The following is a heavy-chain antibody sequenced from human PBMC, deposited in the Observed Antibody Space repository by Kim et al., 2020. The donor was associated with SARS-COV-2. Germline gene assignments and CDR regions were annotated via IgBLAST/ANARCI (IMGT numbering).Heavy chain of an antibody. CDR3: ARDPGYSSSWYVGY. CDR1: GFTFSSYE. Sequence: GGSLRLSCAASGFTFSSYEMNWVRQAQGKGREWVSYISSSGSTIYYADSVKGRFTIPRDKAKNSLYLQMNSLRAEDTAVYYCARDPGYSSSWYVGYWGQGTLVTVSS. D-gene: IGHD6-13*01. J-gene: IGHJ4*02. CDR2: ISSSGSTI. V-gene: IGHV3-48*03.